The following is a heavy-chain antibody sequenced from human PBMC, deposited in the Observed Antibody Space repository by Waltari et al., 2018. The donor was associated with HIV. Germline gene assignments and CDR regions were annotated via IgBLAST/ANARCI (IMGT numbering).Heavy chain of an antibody. J-gene: IGHJ5*02. Sequence: EVLLTESGGGLIQPGGSLGLTCPASNFSISGKHGTWIRQAPGGSLEWVAVIYPDDTTHYADSVSGRFTISRAKSRTKVFLLMNSLFVDDTATYFCATGVRYYGPWGQGTRVTVSS. V-gene: IGHV3-53*01. D-gene: IGHD3-3*01. CDR1: NFSISGKH. CDR2: IYPDDTT. CDR3: ATGVRYYGP.